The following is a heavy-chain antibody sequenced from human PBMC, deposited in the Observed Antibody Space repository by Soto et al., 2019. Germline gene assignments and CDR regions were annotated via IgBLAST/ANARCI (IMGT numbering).Heavy chain of an antibody. D-gene: IGHD3-10*01. CDR2: ISSSSSTI. J-gene: IGHJ6*02. CDR3: ARVKFFQGVRGVITNFYYYYYGMAF. CDR1: GFTFSSYS. V-gene: IGHV3-48*02. Sequence: GGSLRLSCAASGFTFSSYSMNWVRQAPGKGLEWVSYISSSSSTIYYADSVKGRFTISRDNAKNSLYLQMNSLRDEDTAVYYYARVKFFQGVRGVITNFYYYYYGMAFWGQGTRVTVPS.